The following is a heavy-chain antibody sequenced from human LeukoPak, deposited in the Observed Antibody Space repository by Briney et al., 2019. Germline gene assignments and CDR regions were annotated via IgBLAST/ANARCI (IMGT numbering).Heavy chain of an antibody. J-gene: IGHJ5*02. D-gene: IGHD3-10*01. CDR1: GFTFSRSW. CDR3: VRSFHPGGWFDP. V-gene: IGHV3-7*01. Sequence: GGSLRLSCAASGFTFSRSWMTWVRQAPGKGLEWVASINEDGSEIHYVDSVKGRFTIARDNAKDSLFLQTNSLTVEDTAMYYCVRSFHPGGWFDPWGQGTLVTVSS. CDR2: INEDGSEI.